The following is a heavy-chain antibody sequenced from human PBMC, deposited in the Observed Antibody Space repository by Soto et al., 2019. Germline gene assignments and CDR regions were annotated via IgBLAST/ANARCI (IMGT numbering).Heavy chain of an antibody. Sequence: VQLLESGGGLIQPGGSLRLSCAASGFTFSYGIHWLRQAPGKGLEWVAYISYDSSNKFYGDSVKGRFTISRDNSKNTQVLQMNRLRAEDTAVYYCAKLVIGYCSGNTCDDYWGQGTLVAVSS. D-gene: IGHD2-15*01. J-gene: IGHJ4*02. CDR1: GFTFSYG. V-gene: IGHV3-30*18. CDR2: ISYDSSNK. CDR3: AKLVIGYCSGNTCDDY.